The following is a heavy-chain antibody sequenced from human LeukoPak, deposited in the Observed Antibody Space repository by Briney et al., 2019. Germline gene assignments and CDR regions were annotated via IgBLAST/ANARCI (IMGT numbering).Heavy chain of an antibody. V-gene: IGHV4-39*02. Sequence: SETLSLTCDVAGDSIGSGAFYWGCVRQSPERGLECIGSIYYSGNLYNNPSLKSRVTVSIDTYKNRFSLRLKSVTAADTAVYYCARGLTGGWAAVFDYWGQGTLVTVSS. CDR3: ARGLTGGWAAVFDY. CDR2: IYYSGNL. D-gene: IGHD1-26*01. J-gene: IGHJ4*02. CDR1: GDSIGSGAFY.